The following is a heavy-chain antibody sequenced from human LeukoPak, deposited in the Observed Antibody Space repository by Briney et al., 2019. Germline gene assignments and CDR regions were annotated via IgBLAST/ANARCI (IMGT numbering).Heavy chain of an antibody. J-gene: IGHJ6*02. V-gene: IGHV3-9*01. CDR2: ISWNSGSI. Sequence: PGGSLRLSCAASGFTFDDYAMHWVRQAPGKGLEWVSGISWNSGSIGYADSVKGRFTISRDNAKNSLYLQMNSLRAEDTALYYCAKDIFRTNGMDVWGQGTTVTVSS. CDR1: GFTFDDYA. CDR3: AKDIFRTNGMDV.